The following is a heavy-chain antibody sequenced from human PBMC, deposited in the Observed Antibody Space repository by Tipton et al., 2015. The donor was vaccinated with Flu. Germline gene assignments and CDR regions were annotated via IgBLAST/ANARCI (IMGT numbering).Heavy chain of an antibody. V-gene: IGHV4-38-2*01. CDR3: ARQGYLYYFDY. CDR1: GYSISSGYY. D-gene: IGHD1-1*01. CDR2: IYHSGST. J-gene: IGHJ4*02. Sequence: TLSLTCAVSGYSISSGYYWGWIRQPPGKGLEWIGSIYHSGSTYYNPSLKSRVTISVDTSKNQFSLKLSSVTAADTAVYYCARQGYLYYFDYWGQGTLVTVSS.